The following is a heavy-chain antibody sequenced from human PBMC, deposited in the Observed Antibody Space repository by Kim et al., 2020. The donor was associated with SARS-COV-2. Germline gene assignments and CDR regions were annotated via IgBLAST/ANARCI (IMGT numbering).Heavy chain of an antibody. CDR3: ARGASGSGILTGYYSGGFGYGMDV. Sequence: GGSLRLSCAASGFTFSSYSMNWVRQAPGKGLEWVSSISSSSSYIYYTDSVKGRFTISRDNAKNSLYLQMNSLRAEDTAVYYCARGASGSGILTGYYSGGFGYGMDVWGPGTTVTVSS. J-gene: IGHJ6*02. CDR1: GFTFSSYS. D-gene: IGHD3-9*01. CDR2: ISSSSSYI. V-gene: IGHV3-21*01.